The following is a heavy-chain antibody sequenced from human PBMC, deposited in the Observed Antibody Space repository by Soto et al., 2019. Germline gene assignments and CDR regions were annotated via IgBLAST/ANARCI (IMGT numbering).Heavy chain of an antibody. J-gene: IGHJ4*02. V-gene: IGHV5-51*01. CDR1: GYSFPTYW. CDR2: IYPGYSDT. CDR3: ARHVGDGFTSTGFDY. D-gene: IGHD1-26*01. Sequence: PGESLKISCKGSGYSFPTYWIGWVRQMPGKGLEWMGIIYPGYSDTRYSPSFQGQVTISADKSISTAYLQWNSLKASDTAMFYCARHVGDGFTSTGFDYWGQGTLVTVSS.